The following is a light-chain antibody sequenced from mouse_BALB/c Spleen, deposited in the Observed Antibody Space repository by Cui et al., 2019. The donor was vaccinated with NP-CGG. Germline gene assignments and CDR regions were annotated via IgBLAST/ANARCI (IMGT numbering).Light chain of an antibody. CDR2: GTN. CDR1: TGAVTTSNY. CDR3: ALWYSNHWV. V-gene: IGLV1*01. Sequence: HAVTTEDAVLTTSPGETVTLTCRSSTGAVTTSNYANWVQEKPDHLFTGLIGGTNNRAPGVPARFSGSLIGDKAALTITGAQTEDEAIYFCALWYSNHWVFGGGTKLTVL. J-gene: IGLJ1*01.